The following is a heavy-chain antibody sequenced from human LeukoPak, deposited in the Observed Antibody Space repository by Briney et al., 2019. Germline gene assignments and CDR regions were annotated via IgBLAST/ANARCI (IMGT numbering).Heavy chain of an antibody. J-gene: IGHJ3*02. V-gene: IGHV4-34*01. CDR3: ARHMGSNCSSTSCDAFDI. CDR1: GGSFSGYY. D-gene: IGHD2-2*01. CDR2: INHSGST. Sequence: SETLSLTCAVYGGSFSGYYWSWIRQPPGKGLEWIGEINHSGSTNYNPSLKSRVTISVDTSKNQLSLKLSSVTAADTAVYYCARHMGSNCSSTSCDAFDIWGQGTMVTVSS.